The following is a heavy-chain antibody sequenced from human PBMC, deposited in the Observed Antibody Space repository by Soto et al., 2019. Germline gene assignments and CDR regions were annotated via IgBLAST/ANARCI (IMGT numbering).Heavy chain of an antibody. J-gene: IGHJ4*02. CDR3: ATVSWSGDYRL. CDR2: ITRGDGTT. Sequence: VQLLESGGTLVQPGGSLRVSCAASESTFNSYGMSWVRQAPGKGLEWVSTITRGDGTTYYADSVKGRFTISRDNSKNTVYLQMNSLRAEYTAVYYYATVSWSGDYRLWGQGTLVTVS. D-gene: IGHD3-10*01. V-gene: IGHV3-23*01. CDR1: ESTFNSYG.